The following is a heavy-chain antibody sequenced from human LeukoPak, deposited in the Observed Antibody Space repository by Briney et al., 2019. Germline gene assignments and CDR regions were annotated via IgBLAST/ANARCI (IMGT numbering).Heavy chain of an antibody. CDR2: ISGSGGST. CDR3: AKGTEGILTGYIDY. V-gene: IGHV3-23*01. CDR1: GLTFNSYA. J-gene: IGHJ4*02. D-gene: IGHD3-9*01. Sequence: GGSLRLSCAASGLTFNSYAMSWVRQAPGKGLEWVSAISGSGGSTYYADSVKGRFTISRGNSKNTLYLQMNSLRAEDTAVYYCAKGTEGILTGYIDYWGQGTLVTVSS.